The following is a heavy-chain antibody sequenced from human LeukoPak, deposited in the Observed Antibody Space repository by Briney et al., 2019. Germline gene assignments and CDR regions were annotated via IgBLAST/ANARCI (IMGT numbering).Heavy chain of an antibody. V-gene: IGHV4-39*07. D-gene: IGHD3-22*01. J-gene: IGHJ4*02. CDR3: ARDYYYDSSGYYESY. CDR1: GGSISSSSYY. CDR2: IYYSGST. Sequence: SETLSLTCTVSGGSISSSSYYWGWIRQPPGKGLEWIGSIYYSGSTYYNPSLKSRVTTSVDTSKNQFSLKLSSVTAADTAVYYCARDYYYDSSGYYESYWGQGTLVTVSS.